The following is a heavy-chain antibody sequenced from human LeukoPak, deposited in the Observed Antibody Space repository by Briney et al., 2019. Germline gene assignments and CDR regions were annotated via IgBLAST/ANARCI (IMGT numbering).Heavy chain of an antibody. V-gene: IGHV4-31*03. J-gene: IGHJ4*02. D-gene: IGHD5-18*01. Sequence: KPSETLSLTCTVSGASISGTSYCWTWTRHHPREGLEWLGFIHFSGTVYYNPSLISRLIISADTSKNQMSLKLSSVTAADTAVYYCAAGGDIAKGGNYWGQGTQVTVSS. CDR3: AAGGDIAKGGNY. CDR1: GASISGTSYC. CDR2: IHFSGTV.